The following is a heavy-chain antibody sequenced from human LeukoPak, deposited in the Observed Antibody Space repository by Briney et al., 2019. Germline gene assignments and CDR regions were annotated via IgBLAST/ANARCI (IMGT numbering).Heavy chain of an antibody. CDR2: IYHSGST. Sequence: GSLRLSCAASGFIFSSYAMSWVRQPPGKGLEWIGEIYHSGSTNYNPSLKSRVTISVDKSKNQSSLKLSSVTAADTAVYYCARDTGRDFDYWGQGTLVTVSS. CDR3: ARDTGRDFDY. V-gene: IGHV4-4*02. J-gene: IGHJ4*02. D-gene: IGHD1-14*01. CDR1: GFIFSSYAM.